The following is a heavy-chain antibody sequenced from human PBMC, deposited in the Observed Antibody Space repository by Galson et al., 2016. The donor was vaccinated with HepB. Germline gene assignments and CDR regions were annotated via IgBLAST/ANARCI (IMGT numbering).Heavy chain of an antibody. J-gene: IGHJ4*02. D-gene: IGHD2-15*01. V-gene: IGHV3-23*01. CDR3: ARLFGGYIDY. CDR1: GFTLSNYA. CDR2: ISGSGITT. Sequence: SLRLSCAASGFTLSNYAMSWVRQAPGKGLEWVSDISGSGITTYYADSVKGRFTISRDNSKKTVYLQMSSLRAENTAVYYWARLFGGYIDYWGQGTLVTVSS.